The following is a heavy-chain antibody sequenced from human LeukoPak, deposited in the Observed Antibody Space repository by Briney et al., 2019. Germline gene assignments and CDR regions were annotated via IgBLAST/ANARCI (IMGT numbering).Heavy chain of an antibody. D-gene: IGHD3-16*01. J-gene: IGHJ4*02. Sequence: PGGSLRLSCAAPGFTFSSYEMNWVRQAPGKGLEWVSYISSSGSTIYYADSVKGRFTISRDNAKNSLYLQMNSLRAEDTAMYYCASGGQSGEALDYWGQGTLVTVSS. CDR3: ASGGQSGEALDY. CDR2: ISSSGSTI. V-gene: IGHV3-48*03. CDR1: GFTFSSYE.